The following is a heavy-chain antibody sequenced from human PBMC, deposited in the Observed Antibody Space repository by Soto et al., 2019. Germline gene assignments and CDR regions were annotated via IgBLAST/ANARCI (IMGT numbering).Heavy chain of an antibody. CDR1: GFTFDDYA. V-gene: IGHV3-9*01. CDR2: ITWNSDKI. CDR3: AASRGYDSSGYSGYYYGMDV. Sequence: EVQLVESGGGLVQPGRSLRLSCAASGFTFDDYAMHWVRQRPGRGLEWVAGITWNSDKIGYPGSVKGRFSISRDNAKKSLYLQMNSLRPDDTALYYFAASRGYDSSGYSGYYYGMDVWGQGTTVTVSS. J-gene: IGHJ6*02. D-gene: IGHD3-22*01.